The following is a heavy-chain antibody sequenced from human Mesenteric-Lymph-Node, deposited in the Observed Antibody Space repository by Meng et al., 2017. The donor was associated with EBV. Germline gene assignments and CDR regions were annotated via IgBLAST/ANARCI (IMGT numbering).Heavy chain of an antibody. CDR3: ARRSIREGVRIDT. V-gene: IGHV4-30-2*01. CDR2: IFHHGST. J-gene: IGHJ5*01. CDR1: GGASRGDGCR. Sequence: LELQHAGPRLARPFKGLSPTFAVCGGASRGDGCRWNWSRQPPGKGLVGIVNIFHHGSTQYKSSFKSRLTISLDRSKNQFSLRLHSVTAAETPVYYCARRSIREGVRIDTWGHGTLVTVSS. D-gene: IGHD3-10*01.